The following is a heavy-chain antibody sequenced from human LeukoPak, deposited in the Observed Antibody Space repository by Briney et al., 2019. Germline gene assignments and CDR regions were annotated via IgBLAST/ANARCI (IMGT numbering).Heavy chain of an antibody. CDR1: GGSISSYY. D-gene: IGHD5-18*01. CDR3: ARGGDSHPNWFDP. CDR2: IYYSGST. J-gene: IGHJ5*02. V-gene: IGHV4-59*01. Sequence: SETLSLTCTVSGGSISSYYWSWIRQPPGKGLEWIGYIYYSGSTNYNPSLKSRVTISVDASKNQFSLKLSSVTAADTAVYYCARGGDSHPNWFDPWGQGTLVTVSS.